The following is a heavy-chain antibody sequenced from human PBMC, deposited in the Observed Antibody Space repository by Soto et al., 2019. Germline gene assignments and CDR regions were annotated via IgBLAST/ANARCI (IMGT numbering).Heavy chain of an antibody. Sequence: ASVKVSCKASGYTFTSYAMHWVRQAPGQRLEWMGWINAGNGNTKYSQKFQGRVTITRDTSASTAYMELSSLRSEDTAVYYCARDRARYCTNGVCYYYGMDVRGQGTT. CDR1: GYTFTSYA. V-gene: IGHV1-3*01. CDR2: INAGNGNT. D-gene: IGHD2-8*01. J-gene: IGHJ6*02. CDR3: ARDRARYCTNGVCYYYGMDV.